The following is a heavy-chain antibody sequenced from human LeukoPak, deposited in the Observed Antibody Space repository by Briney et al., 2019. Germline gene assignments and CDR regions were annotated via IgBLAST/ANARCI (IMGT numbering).Heavy chain of an antibody. V-gene: IGHV3-30*04. D-gene: IGHD6-19*01. CDR1: GFTFSSYA. CDR2: ISYDGSTR. Sequence: LAGGSLRLSCAASGFTFSSYAMHWVRQAPGKGLEWVALISYDGSTRDYVDSEKGRFTTSRDNSINTLYLQMDSLRPEDTVVYYCARAPYSSGWYYFDYWGQGTLVTVSS. CDR3: ARAPYSSGWYYFDY. J-gene: IGHJ4*02.